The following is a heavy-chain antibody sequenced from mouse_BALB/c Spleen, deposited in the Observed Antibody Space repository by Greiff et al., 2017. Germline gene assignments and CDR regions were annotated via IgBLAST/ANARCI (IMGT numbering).Heavy chain of an antibody. Sequence: QVQLQQSGAELVKPGASVKSSCKASGYTFTSYDINWVRQRPEQGLEWIGWIFPGDGSTKYNEKFKGKATLTTDKSSSTAYMQLSRLTSEDSAVYFCASITTATGGLDYWGQGTTLTVSS. V-gene: IGHV1S56*01. CDR3: ASITTATGGLDY. J-gene: IGHJ2*01. CDR2: IFPGDGST. CDR1: GYTFTSYD. D-gene: IGHD1-2*01.